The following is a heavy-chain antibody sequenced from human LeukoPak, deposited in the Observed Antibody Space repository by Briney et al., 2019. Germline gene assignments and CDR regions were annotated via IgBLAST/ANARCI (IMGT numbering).Heavy chain of an antibody. J-gene: IGHJ4*02. D-gene: IGHD2-2*01. Sequence: GGSLRLSCAASGFTFSSYGMHWVRQAPGKGLEWVAVIWYDGSNKYYADSVKGRFTISRDNSKDTLFLQMSSLRAEDTAVYYCAKVLTGYCGSTSCPFDSWGQGTLVTVSS. CDR1: GFTFSSYG. CDR3: AKVLTGYCGSTSCPFDS. V-gene: IGHV3-30*02. CDR2: IWYDGSNK.